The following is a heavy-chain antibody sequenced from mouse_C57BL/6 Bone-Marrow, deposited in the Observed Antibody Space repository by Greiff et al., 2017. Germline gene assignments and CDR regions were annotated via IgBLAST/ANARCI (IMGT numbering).Heavy chain of an antibody. J-gene: IGHJ4*01. CDR3: TRGGGRYAMDY. V-gene: IGHV1-61*01. CDR1: GYTFTSYW. Sequence: QVQLQQPGAELVRPGSSVKLSCKASGYTFTSYWMDWVKQRPGQGLEWIGNIYPSDSETHYNQKFKDKATLTVDKSSSTAYMPLSSLTSEDSAVYYCTRGGGRYAMDYWGQGTSVTVSS. CDR2: IYPSDSET. D-gene: IGHD1-1*02.